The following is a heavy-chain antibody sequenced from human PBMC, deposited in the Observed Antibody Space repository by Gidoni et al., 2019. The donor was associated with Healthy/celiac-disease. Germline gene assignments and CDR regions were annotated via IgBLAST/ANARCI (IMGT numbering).Heavy chain of an antibody. Sequence: QVPLVESGGGVVQPGRSLRLSCAASGFTFGRYAMHWVRQAPGKGLEWLAVISYDGRNKYYADSVKGRFTSSRDNSKNTLYLQMNSLRAEDTAVYDCARDRTVVRGVGDAFDIWGQGTMVTVSS. CDR2: ISYDGRNK. CDR1: GFTFGRYA. CDR3: ARDRTVVRGVGDAFDI. J-gene: IGHJ3*02. V-gene: IGHV3-30-3*01. D-gene: IGHD3-10*01.